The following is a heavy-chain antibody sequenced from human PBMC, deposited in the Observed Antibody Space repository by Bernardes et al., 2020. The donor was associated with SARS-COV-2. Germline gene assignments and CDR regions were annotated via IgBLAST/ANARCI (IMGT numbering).Heavy chain of an antibody. CDR2: IGTAGDP. D-gene: IGHD4-17*01. V-gene: IGHV3-13*05. Sequence: GGSLRLSCAASGFTFSSYDMHWVRQATGKGLEWVSAIGTAGDPYYPGSVKGRFTISRDNSKNTLYLQMNSLRAEDTAVYYCARGYGGNYYYGMDVWGQGTTVTVSS. J-gene: IGHJ6*02. CDR1: GFTFSSYD. CDR3: ARGYGGNYYYGMDV.